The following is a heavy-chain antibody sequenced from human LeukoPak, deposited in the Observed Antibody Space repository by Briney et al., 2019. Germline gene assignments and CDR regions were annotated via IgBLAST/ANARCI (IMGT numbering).Heavy chain of an antibody. CDR2: ISYDGSNK. Sequence: GGSLRLSCAASGFTFSSYDMHWVRQAPGKGLEWAAVISYDGSNKYYADSVKGRFTISRDNSKNTLYLQMNSLRDDDMALYYCARGNSGSYSQDWFDPWGQGTLVTVSS. J-gene: IGHJ5*02. CDR1: GFTFSSYD. CDR3: ARGNSGSYSQDWFDP. V-gene: IGHV3-30*03. D-gene: IGHD1-26*01.